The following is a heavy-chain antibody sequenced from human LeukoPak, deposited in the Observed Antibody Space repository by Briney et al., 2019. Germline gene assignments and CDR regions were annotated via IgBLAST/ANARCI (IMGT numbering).Heavy chain of an antibody. Sequence: PSETLSLTCTVSGGSISSSSYYWGWIRQPPGKGLEWTGSIYYSGSTYYNPSLKSRVTISVDTSKNQFSLKLSSVTAADTAVYYCARHYGGNAYYFDYWGREPWSPSPQ. V-gene: IGHV4-39*01. CDR2: IYYSGST. D-gene: IGHD4-23*01. J-gene: IGHJ4*02. CDR3: ARHYGGNAYYFDY. CDR1: GGSISSSSYY.